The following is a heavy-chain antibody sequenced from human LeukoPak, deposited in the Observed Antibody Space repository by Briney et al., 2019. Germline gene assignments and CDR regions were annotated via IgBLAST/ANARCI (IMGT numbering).Heavy chain of an antibody. Sequence: SGGSLRLSCAASGFTVSSNYMSWIRQAPGKGLEWVSYISSSGSTMFYADSVKGRFTISRDNAKNSLYPQMNSLRAEDTAVYYCGRDGSGSPDYWGQGTLVTVAS. D-gene: IGHD3-10*01. J-gene: IGHJ4*02. CDR3: GRDGSGSPDY. CDR1: GFTVSSNY. V-gene: IGHV3-11*01. CDR2: ISSSGSTM.